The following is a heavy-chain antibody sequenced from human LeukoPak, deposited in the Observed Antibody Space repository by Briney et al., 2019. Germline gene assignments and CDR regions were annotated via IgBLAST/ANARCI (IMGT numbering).Heavy chain of an antibody. CDR3: AKDGIAVYYYYGMDV. J-gene: IGHJ6*02. Sequence: GGSLRLSCAASGFPFSTYWMTWVRQAPGKGLEWVANIKQDGSKTYYADSVKGRFTIARDNAKNSVSLQMNSLRDEDTAVYYCAKDGIAVYYYYGMDVWGQGTTVTVSS. CDR2: IKQDGSKT. V-gene: IGHV3-7*01. D-gene: IGHD6-19*01. CDR1: GFPFSTYW.